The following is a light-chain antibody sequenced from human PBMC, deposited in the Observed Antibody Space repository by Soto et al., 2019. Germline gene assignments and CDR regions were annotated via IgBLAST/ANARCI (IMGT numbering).Light chain of an antibody. CDR1: SSDGGSYNR. CDR2: DVT. Sequence: QSLLTQPPSVSGSPGHSVAISCTGTSSDGGSYNRVSWYQQPPDSAPKLIIYDVTNRPSGVPDRFSGSKSGNAASLTISALQAEDEADYYCSSFTTTNTSVFGSGTRSPS. J-gene: IGLJ1*01. V-gene: IGLV2-18*02. CDR3: SSFTTTNTSV.